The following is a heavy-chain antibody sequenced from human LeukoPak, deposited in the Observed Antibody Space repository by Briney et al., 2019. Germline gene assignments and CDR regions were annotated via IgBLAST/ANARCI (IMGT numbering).Heavy chain of an antibody. CDR3: ARDNSGYARFDY. D-gene: IGHD5-12*01. CDR2: ISSSSSYI. J-gene: IGHJ4*02. CDR1: GFTFSSYE. Sequence: PGGSLRLSCAASGFTFSSYEMNWVRQAPGKGLEWVSYISSSSSYIYYADSVKGRFTISRDNAKNSLYLQMNSLRAEDTAVYYCARDNSGYARFDYWGQGTLDTVSS. V-gene: IGHV3-21*05.